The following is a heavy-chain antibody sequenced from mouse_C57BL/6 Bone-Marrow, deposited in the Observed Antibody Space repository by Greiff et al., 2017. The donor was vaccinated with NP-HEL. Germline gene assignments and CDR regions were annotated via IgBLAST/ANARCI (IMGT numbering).Heavy chain of an antibody. CDR2: IRSKSNNYAT. J-gene: IGHJ2*01. D-gene: IGHD2-3*01. CDR1: GFSFNTYA. Sequence: EVMLVESGGGLVQPKGSLKLSCAASGFSFNTYAMNWVRQAPGKGLEWVARIRSKSNNYATYYADSLKDRFTISRDDSESMLYLQMNNVKTEDTAMYYCVRQGYDGYYLDYWGQGTTLTVSS. V-gene: IGHV10-1*01. CDR3: VRQGYDGYYLDY.